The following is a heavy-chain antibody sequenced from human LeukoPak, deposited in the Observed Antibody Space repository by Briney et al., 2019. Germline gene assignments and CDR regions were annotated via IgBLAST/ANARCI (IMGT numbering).Heavy chain of an antibody. J-gene: IGHJ5*02. CDR3: ARVVVAATRGWFDP. Sequence: SVKVSCKASGGTFSSYAISWVRQAPGQGLEWMGWISAYNGNTNYAQKLQGRVTMTTDTSTSTAYMELRSLRSDDTAVYYCARVVVAATRGWFDPWGQGTLVTVSS. V-gene: IGHV1-18*01. CDR1: GGTFSSYA. CDR2: ISAYNGNT. D-gene: IGHD2-15*01.